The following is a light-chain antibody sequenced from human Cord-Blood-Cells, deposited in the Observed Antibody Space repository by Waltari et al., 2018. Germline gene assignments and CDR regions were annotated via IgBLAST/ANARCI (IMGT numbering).Light chain of an antibody. CDR2: EVS. CDR1: SSDVGGYTY. J-gene: IGLJ1*01. Sequence: QSALTQPPSASGSPGQSVTISCPGTSSDVGGYTYVSWYQQHPGKAPKLINYEVSKRPSGVPDRFSGSKSGNTASLTVSGLQAEDEADYYCSSYAGSNNYVFGTGTKVTVL. CDR3: SSYAGSNNYV. V-gene: IGLV2-8*01.